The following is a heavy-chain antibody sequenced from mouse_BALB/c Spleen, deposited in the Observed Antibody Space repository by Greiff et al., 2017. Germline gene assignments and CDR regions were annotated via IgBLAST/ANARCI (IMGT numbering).Heavy chain of an antibody. CDR3: ARGGTTVVATDYYAMDY. CDR2: ISSGSSTI. CDR1: GFTFSSFG. Sequence: EVQVVESGGGLVQPGGSRKLSCAASGFTFSSFGMHWVRQAPEKGLEWVAYISSGSSTIYYADTVKGRFTISRDNPKNTLFLQMTSLRSEDTAMYYCARGGTTVVATDYYAMDYWGQGTSVTVSS. J-gene: IGHJ4*01. V-gene: IGHV5-17*02. D-gene: IGHD1-1*01.